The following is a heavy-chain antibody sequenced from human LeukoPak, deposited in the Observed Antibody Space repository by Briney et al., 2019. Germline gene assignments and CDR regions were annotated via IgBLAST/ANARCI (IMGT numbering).Heavy chain of an antibody. CDR2: IYYSGST. V-gene: IGHV4-59*01. CDR3: ARSATYYYDSSGYYPQPHFDY. J-gene: IGHJ4*02. D-gene: IGHD3-22*01. Sequence: SETLSLTCTVSGGSISSYYWSWIRQPPGKGLEWIGYIYYSGSTNYNPSLKSRATISVDTSKNQFSLKLSSVTAADTAVYYCARSATYYYDSSGYYPQPHFDYWGQGTLVTVSS. CDR1: GGSISSYY.